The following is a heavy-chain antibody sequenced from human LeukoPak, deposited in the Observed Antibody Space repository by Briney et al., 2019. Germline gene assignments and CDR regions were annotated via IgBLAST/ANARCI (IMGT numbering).Heavy chain of an antibody. V-gene: IGHV3-30*03. Sequence: GGSLRLSCAASGFTFSSYWMSWVRQAPGKGLEWVAVISYDGSNKYYADSVKGRFTISRDNSKNTLYLQMKSLRAEDTAVYYCARAAFGTSNFYYYYGMDVWGQGTTVTVSS. D-gene: IGHD2-2*01. CDR3: ARAAFGTSNFYYYYGMDV. J-gene: IGHJ6*02. CDR2: ISYDGSNK. CDR1: GFTFSSYW.